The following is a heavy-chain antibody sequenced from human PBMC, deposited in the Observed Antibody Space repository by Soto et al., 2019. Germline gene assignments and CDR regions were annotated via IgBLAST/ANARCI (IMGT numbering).Heavy chain of an antibody. V-gene: IGHV3-33*01. CDR2: IWYDGSNK. CDR1: GFTFSSYG. CDR3: ARGSRYYDFWSGYSNWFDP. J-gene: IGHJ5*02. D-gene: IGHD3-3*01. Sequence: GGSLRLSCAASGFTFSSYGMHWVRQAPGKGLEWVAVIWYDGSNKYYADSVKGRFTISRDNSKNTLYLQMNSLRAEDTAVYYCARGSRYYDFWSGYSNWFDPWGQGTLVTVSS.